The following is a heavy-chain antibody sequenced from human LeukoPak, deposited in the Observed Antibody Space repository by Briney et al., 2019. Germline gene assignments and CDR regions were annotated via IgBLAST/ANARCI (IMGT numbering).Heavy chain of an antibody. V-gene: IGHV3-49*03. CDR2: IRSKAYGGTT. Sequence: PGGSLRLSCTASGFTFGDYAMSWFRQAPGKGLEWVGFIRSKAYGGTTEYAASVKGRFTISRDDSKSIAYLQMNSLKTEDTAVYYCTRAGCSGTSCYRMGSWFDPWGQGTLVTVSS. J-gene: IGHJ5*02. D-gene: IGHD2-2*02. CDR3: TRAGCSGTSCYRMGSWFDP. CDR1: GFTFGDYA.